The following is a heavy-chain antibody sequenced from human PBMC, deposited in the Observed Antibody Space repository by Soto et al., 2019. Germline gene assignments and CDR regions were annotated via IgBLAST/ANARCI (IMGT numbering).Heavy chain of an antibody. V-gene: IGHV1-8*01. J-gene: IGHJ6*02. CDR2: MNPNSGNT. D-gene: IGHD3-22*01. Sequence: QVQLVHSGAEVKKPGASVKVSCKASGFTFTSYDIGWVRQASGQGLEWMGWMNPNSGNTGYAQKFQCRVTMTRNTAIGTAYMELSSLISEDTAVYYCARIPSYDTSGHLDYYYGMDVWGPGTTVTVSS. CDR3: ARIPSYDTSGHLDYYYGMDV. CDR1: GFTFTSYD.